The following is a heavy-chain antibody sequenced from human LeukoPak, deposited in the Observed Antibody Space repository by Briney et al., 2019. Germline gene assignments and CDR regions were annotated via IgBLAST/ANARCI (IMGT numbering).Heavy chain of an antibody. Sequence: ASVKVSCNASGYTFTSYGISWVRQAPGQGLEWMGGIIPIFGTANYAQKFQGRVTITADESTSTAYMELSSLRSEDTAVYYCARGGNIAAADTQDVYFDYWGQGTLVTVSS. V-gene: IGHV1-69*13. CDR2: IIPIFGTA. CDR1: GYTFTSYG. J-gene: IGHJ4*02. CDR3: ARGGNIAAADTQDVYFDY. D-gene: IGHD6-13*01.